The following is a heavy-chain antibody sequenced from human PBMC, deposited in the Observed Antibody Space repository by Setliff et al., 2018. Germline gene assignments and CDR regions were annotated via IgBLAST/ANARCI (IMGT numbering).Heavy chain of an antibody. V-gene: IGHV1-46*01. D-gene: IGHD3-22*01. J-gene: IGHJ3*02. CDR1: GYTFTSHY. CDR2: INPSSGRT. CDR3: ARDVFPYHYEGAFDI. Sequence: ASVKVSCKASGYTFTSHYMHWVRQAPGLGLEWMGTINPSSGRTSYAQKFQGRVTTTRDTSTSTVYMDMSSLRSEDTAVYYCARDVFPYHYEGAFDIWGQGTKVTVSS.